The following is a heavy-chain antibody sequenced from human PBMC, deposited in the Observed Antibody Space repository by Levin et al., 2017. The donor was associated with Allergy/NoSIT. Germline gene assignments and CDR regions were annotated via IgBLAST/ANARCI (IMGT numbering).Heavy chain of an antibody. Sequence: SETLSLICSVSGDSISRGFYYWSWIRQPAGEGLEWIGRIYVTGSTTYSPSLKSRVTISLDRSKDQVSLKINSVTAADTAVYYCARDLEGFSGYKPYCYTDVWGKGTTVTVSS. CDR3: ARDLEGFSGYKPYCYTDV. J-gene: IGHJ6*03. V-gene: IGHV4-61*02. CDR2: IYVTGST. CDR1: GDSISRGFYY. D-gene: IGHD5-12*01.